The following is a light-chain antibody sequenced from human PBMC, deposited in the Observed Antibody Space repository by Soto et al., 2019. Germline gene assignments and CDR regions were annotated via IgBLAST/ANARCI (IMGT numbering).Light chain of an antibody. V-gene: IGKV1-5*01. CDR2: DVF. CDR1: QSITYW. CDR3: QQYHSFSFT. J-gene: IGKJ2*01. Sequence: DIPMTQSPSSLSASVGDRVTITCRASQSITYWLAWYQQKPGRAPKLLIYDVFNLQSGVPSRFSGSGSGTEFTLTISSLHPDDSAPYYCQQYHSFSFTFGQGTKLEIK.